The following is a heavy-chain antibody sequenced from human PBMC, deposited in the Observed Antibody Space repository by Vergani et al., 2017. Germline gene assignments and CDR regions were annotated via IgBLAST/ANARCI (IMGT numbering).Heavy chain of an antibody. CDR2: ISGSGGST. CDR3: AREITVVVVAATYYYYGMDV. Sequence: EVQLLESGGGLVQPGGSLRLSCAASGFTFSSYAMSWVRQAPGKGLEWVSAISGSGGSTYYADSVKGRFTISRDNSKNTLYLQMNSLRAEDTAVYYCAREITVVVVAATYYYYGMDVWGQGTTVTVSS. D-gene: IGHD2-15*01. CDR1: GFTFSSYA. J-gene: IGHJ6*02. V-gene: IGHV3-23*01.